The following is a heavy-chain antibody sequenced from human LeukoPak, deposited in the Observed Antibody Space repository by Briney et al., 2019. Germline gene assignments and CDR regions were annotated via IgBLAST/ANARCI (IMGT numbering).Heavy chain of an antibody. D-gene: IGHD5-18*01. J-gene: IGHJ6*03. CDR3: ARDRSYRSGYMDV. CDR2: ISYDGSNK. CDR1: GFTFSSYA. Sequence: PGGSLRLSCAASGFTFSSYAMHWVRQAPGKGLEWVAVISYDGSNKYYADSVKGRFTISRDNSKNTLYLQMNSLRAEDTAVYYCARDRSYRSGYMDVWGKGTTVTVSS. V-gene: IGHV3-30*01.